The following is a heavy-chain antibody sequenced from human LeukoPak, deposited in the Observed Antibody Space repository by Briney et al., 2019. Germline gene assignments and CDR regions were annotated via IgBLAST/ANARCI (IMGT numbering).Heavy chain of an antibody. CDR3: ARFHIVVVTAVDY. CDR1: GFTFSSYW. Sequence: PGGALRLSCAASGFTFSSYWMSWVRQAPGKGLEGVADIKQDGSEKYYVDSVKGRFTISRDNAKNSLYLQMNSLRAEDTAVYYCARFHIVVVTAVDYWGQGTLVTVSS. J-gene: IGHJ4*02. D-gene: IGHD2-21*02. CDR2: IKQDGSEK. V-gene: IGHV3-7*01.